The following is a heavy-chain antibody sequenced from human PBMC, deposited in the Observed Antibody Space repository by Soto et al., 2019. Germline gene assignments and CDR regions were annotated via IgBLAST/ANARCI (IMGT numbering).Heavy chain of an antibody. Sequence: XGSRRLISPASGFNVSSYSMHWVRQAPGKGLEWVAVISYDGGKKYYADSLKGRFTISRDNSKNTLYVEMNSLSAEDTAVYYCAREGQPAAGTTPNHWGQGTLVTVSS. J-gene: IGHJ5*02. CDR1: GFNVSSYS. CDR3: AREGQPAAGTTPNH. CDR2: ISYDGGKK. D-gene: IGHD6-13*01. V-gene: IGHV3-30*04.